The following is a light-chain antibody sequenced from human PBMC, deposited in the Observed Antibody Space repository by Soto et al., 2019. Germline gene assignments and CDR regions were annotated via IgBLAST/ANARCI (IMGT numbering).Light chain of an antibody. CDR1: QYLGSS. V-gene: IGKV1-5*03. CDR2: KAS. Sequence: DIQMTQSPSTLSASVGDRVTITCWASQYLGSSLAWYQQKPGNAPKLLIYKASTLESGVPSRFSGSASGTEFTLTISSLQPDDFATYYCQQYSSYSTWTFGQGTRVEI. CDR3: QQYSSYSTWT. J-gene: IGKJ1*01.